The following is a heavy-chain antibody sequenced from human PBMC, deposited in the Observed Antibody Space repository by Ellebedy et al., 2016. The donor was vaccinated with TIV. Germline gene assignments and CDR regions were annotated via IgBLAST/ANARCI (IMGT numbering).Heavy chain of an antibody. V-gene: IGHV1-69*04. CDR1: GGTFSSYA. J-gene: IGHJ3*02. Sequence: AASVKVSCKASGGTFSSYAISWVRQAPGQGLEWMGRIIPILGIANYAQKFQGRVTITADKSTSTAYMELSSLRSEDTAVYYCAREPYYYDSSGPRALKFDAFDIWGQGTMVTVSS. CDR2: IIPILGIA. CDR3: AREPYYYDSSGPRALKFDAFDI. D-gene: IGHD3-22*01.